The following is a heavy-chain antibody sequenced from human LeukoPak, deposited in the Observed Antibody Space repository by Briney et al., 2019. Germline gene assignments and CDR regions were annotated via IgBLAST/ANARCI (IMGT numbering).Heavy chain of an antibody. CDR3: ARDGPFGGSSWYYFDY. CDR1: GFTFSSYW. J-gene: IGHJ4*02. CDR2: INKDGSEK. D-gene: IGHD6-13*01. V-gene: IGHV3-7*01. Sequence: GGSLRLSCAASGFTFSSYWMSWVRQAPGKGLEGVANINKDGSEKYYVDSVKGRFTISRDNATNSLYLQMTSLRAEDTAVYYCARDGPFGGSSWYYFDYWGQGTLVTVSS.